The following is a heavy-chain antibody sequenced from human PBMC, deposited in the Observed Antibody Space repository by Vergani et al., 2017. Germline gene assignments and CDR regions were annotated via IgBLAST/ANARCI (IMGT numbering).Heavy chain of an antibody. J-gene: IGHJ1*01. D-gene: IGHD6-19*01. CDR2: IYYTGTT. CDR3: TRHGRSGWAGYFQH. V-gene: IGHV4-39*01. Sequence: QVQLQESGPGLVKPSQTLSLTCTVSGGSIISGGYYWGWIRQPPGKGLGWIGTIYYTGTTYYNEAHKSRLTISVGTSKNQFSLNLTSVTAADTAVYYCTRHGRSGWAGYFQHWGQGTLVTASS. CDR1: GGSIISGGYY.